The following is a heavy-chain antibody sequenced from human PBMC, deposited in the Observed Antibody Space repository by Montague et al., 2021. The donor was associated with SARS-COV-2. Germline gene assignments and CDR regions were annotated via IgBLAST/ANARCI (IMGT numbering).Heavy chain of an antibody. CDR1: GGSFSGYY. J-gene: IGHJ6*02. CDR2: INHSGST. V-gene: IGHV4-34*01. CDR3: ARGRTVTTFYYYYGMDV. Sequence: SETLSLTCAIYGGSFSGYYWSWIRQPPGKGLEWIGEINHSGSTNYNPSLKSRVTISVDTSKNQFSLKLSSVTAADTAVYYCARGRTVTTFYYYYGMDVWGQGTTVTVSS. D-gene: IGHD4-17*01.